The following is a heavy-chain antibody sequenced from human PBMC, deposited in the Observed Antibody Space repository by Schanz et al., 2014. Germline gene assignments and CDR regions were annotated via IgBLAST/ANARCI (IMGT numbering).Heavy chain of an antibody. J-gene: IGHJ4*02. CDR2: ISYDGSHK. CDR3: AKVQTHTLYGGNSCFDY. D-gene: IGHD2-21*02. Sequence: QVQLVESGGGPVKPGGSLRLSCAASGFTFSNFAIHWVRQAPGKGLEWVAVISYDGSHKDYADSVKGRFTISRDNSKNTLYLQMNSLRPEDTALYYCAKVQTHTLYGGNSCFDYWGQGTLVTVSS. V-gene: IGHV3-30*04. CDR1: GFTFSNFA.